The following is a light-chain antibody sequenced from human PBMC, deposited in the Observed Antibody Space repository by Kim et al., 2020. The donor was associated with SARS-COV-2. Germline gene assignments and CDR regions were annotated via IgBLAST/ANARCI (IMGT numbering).Light chain of an antibody. CDR3: QQSYSTPYS. V-gene: IGKV1-39*01. Sequence: DIQMTQSPSSLSASVGDRVTITCRASQSISTSLNWYHQKPGKAPKLLIYAASNLQSGVPSRFSGSGSGTDFTLTISSLQPADFATYYCQQSYSTPYSFGQGTKLEI. CDR2: AAS. CDR1: QSISTS. J-gene: IGKJ2*03.